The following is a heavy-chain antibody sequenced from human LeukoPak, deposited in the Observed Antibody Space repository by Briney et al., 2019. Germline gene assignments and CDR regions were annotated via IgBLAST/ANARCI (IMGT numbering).Heavy chain of an antibody. D-gene: IGHD5-12*01. V-gene: IGHV1-2*04. J-gene: IGHJ4*02. CDR1: GCTFTGYY. Sequence: GASVTVSCTASGCTFTGYYMHWVRQAPGQGLEWMGWINPNSGGTNYAQKFQGWVTMTRDTSISTAYMELSRLRSDDTAVYYCARDQRDSGYDSWGQGTLVTVSS. CDR2: INPNSGGT. CDR3: ARDQRDSGYDS.